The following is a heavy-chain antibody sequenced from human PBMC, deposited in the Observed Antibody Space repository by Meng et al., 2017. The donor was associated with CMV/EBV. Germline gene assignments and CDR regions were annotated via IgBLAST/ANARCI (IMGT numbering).Heavy chain of an antibody. D-gene: IGHD4/OR15-4a*01. Sequence: SVKVSCKASGGTFSSYAISWVRQAPGQGLEWMGVIIPIFGTANYAQKFQGRVTITTDESTSTAYMELSSLRSEDTAVYYCARRGYVGNPLRPPLDYYYYGMDVWGQGTTVTVSS. CDR2: IIPIFGTA. CDR1: GGTFSSYA. V-gene: IGHV1-69*05. J-gene: IGHJ6*02. CDR3: ARRGYVGNPLRPPLDYYYYGMDV.